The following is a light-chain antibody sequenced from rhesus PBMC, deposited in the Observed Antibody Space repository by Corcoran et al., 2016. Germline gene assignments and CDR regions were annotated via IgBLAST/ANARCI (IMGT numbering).Light chain of an antibody. J-gene: IGKJ4*01. CDR3: QQYYSSPLT. Sequence: DIVMTQSPDSLAVSLGERVTINCKSSQSLLYSSNNKTYLAWYQQKPGQAPKLLIYWASTRESGVPNRVIGRGSGTDFTLTISGLQAEDVAVYYCQQYYSSPLTFGGGTKVEIK. CDR1: QSLLYSSNNKTY. V-gene: IGKV4-1*01. CDR2: WAS.